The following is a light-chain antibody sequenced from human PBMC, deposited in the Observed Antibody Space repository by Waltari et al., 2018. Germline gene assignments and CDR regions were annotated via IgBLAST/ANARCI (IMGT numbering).Light chain of an antibody. CDR2: RAS. CDR1: QSVGSSS. Sequence: EIVLTQSPGTASLSPGERVTLSCRASQSVGSSSLAWYQQKTGQAPRPVSYRASRRATGIPDRFSGSGSGTDFSLTISRREPEDFAVYYCQQHGTLPATFGQGTKVEIK. CDR3: QQHGTLPAT. V-gene: IGKV3-20*01. J-gene: IGKJ1*01.